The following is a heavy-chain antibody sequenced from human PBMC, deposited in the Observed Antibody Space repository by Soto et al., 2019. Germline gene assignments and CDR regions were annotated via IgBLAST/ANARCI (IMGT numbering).Heavy chain of an antibody. Sequence: QVQLVQSGAEVKEPGASVKVSCKASGYTFQNYHMHWVRQAPGQGLEWMGIIHPSGDTKTYAQRVPGRLDMTREKSTSTAYMELSSLTSEDTAVYFCARDLWGSWTVDYWGQGTLVTVSS. CDR1: GYTFQNYH. J-gene: IGHJ4*02. CDR3: ARDLWGSWTVDY. V-gene: IGHV1-46*02. D-gene: IGHD3-16*01. CDR2: IHPSGDTK.